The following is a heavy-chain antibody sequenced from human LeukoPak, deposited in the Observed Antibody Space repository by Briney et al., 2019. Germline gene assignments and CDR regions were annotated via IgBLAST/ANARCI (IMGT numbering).Heavy chain of an antibody. CDR2: IDPSDSYT. Sequence: GESLRISCQGSGYSFTSYWISWVRQVPGKGLEWMGRIDPSDSYTNYSPSFQGHVTISADKSISTAYLQWSSLKASDTAMYYCARSRLLWFGEAIGFDYWGQGTLVTVSS. CDR3: ARSRLLWFGEAIGFDY. J-gene: IGHJ4*02. V-gene: IGHV5-10-1*01. CDR1: GYSFTSYW. D-gene: IGHD3-10*01.